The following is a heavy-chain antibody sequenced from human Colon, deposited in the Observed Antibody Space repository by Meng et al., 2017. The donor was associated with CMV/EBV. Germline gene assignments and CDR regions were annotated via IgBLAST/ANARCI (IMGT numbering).Heavy chain of an antibody. V-gene: IGHV3-74*01. CDR1: GFTFSTYW. CDR3: TRDSEPSGNGRWSLVGAFDV. D-gene: IGHD6-25*01. Sequence: GESLKISCEASGFTFSTYWMHWVRQGPGKGLVWVARINSDGSMTSYADAVKCRSNISRDNAKNSLFLQINSLTSDDTGVYFCTRDSEPSGNGRWSLVGAFDVWGQGTTVTVSS. CDR2: INSDGSMT. J-gene: IGHJ3*01.